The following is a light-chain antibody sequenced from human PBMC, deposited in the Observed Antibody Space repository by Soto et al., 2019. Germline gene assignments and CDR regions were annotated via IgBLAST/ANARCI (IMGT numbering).Light chain of an antibody. J-gene: IGLJ1*01. CDR2: EVS. CDR1: SSDVGGYNY. Sequence: QSALTQPPSASGSPGQSVTISCTGTSSDVGGYNYVSWYQQHPGKAPKLMIYEVSKRPSGVPDRFSGSKSGNTDSLTVSGLQAEDEADYYCNSYAGSNVYVFGTGTKLTVL. V-gene: IGLV2-8*01. CDR3: NSYAGSNVYV.